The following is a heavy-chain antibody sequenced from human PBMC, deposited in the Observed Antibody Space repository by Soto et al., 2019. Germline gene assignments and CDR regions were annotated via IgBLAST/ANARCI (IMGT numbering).Heavy chain of an antibody. CDR2: IIPIFGTA. CDR1: GGTFSSYA. CDR3: ARDGPYCSSTSCYRDAFDI. D-gene: IGHD2-2*02. V-gene: IGHV1-69*13. Sequence: SVKVSCKASGGTFSSYAISWVRQAPGQGLEWMGGIIPIFGTANYAQKFQGRVTITADESTSTAYMELSSLRSEDTAVYYCARDGPYCSSTSCYRDAFDIWGQGAMVTVSS. J-gene: IGHJ3*02.